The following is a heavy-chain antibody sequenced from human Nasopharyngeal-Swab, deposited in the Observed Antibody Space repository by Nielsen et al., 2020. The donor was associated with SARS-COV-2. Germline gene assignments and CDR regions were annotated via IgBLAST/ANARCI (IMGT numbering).Heavy chain of an antibody. CDR1: GGSISSYY. D-gene: IGHD4-23*01. CDR3: AGGNFDY. V-gene: IGHV4-59*08. J-gene: IGHJ4*02. CDR2: IYYSGST. Sequence: PETLSLTCTVSGGSISSYYWSWIRQPPGKGLEWIGYIYYSGSTNYNPSLKSRVTISVDTSKNQFSLKLSSVTAADTAVYYCAGGNFDYWGQGTLVTVSS.